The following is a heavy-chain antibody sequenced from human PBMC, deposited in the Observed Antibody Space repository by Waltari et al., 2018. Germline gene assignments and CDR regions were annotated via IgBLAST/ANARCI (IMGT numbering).Heavy chain of an antibody. D-gene: IGHD4-17*01. CDR1: GFTFSSYG. CDR3: AKVETSVTTYDGFDV. CDR2: IEYNGNNK. V-gene: IGHV3-30*02. J-gene: IGHJ3*01. Sequence: QVQLVESGGGVVQPGGSLRLSCAASGFTFSSYGMHWVRQAPGKGLEWVAFIEYNGNNKYYSDSAKGRFTISRDSSKNTLYLQMNSLRVEDTALYYCAKVETSVTTYDGFDVWGQGTMVTVSS.